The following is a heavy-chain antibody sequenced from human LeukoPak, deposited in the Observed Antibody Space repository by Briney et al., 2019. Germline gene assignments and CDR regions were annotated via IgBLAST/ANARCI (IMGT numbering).Heavy chain of an antibody. CDR3: ASGGTAVVMALTYYFDT. Sequence: ASETLSLTCAVSGYSISSGYYWGWIRQPPGTGLEWIGSIYHTGSTYYNPSLQSRVTISLDSPKNQFSLKLTSVTAADTAVYYCASGGTAVVMALTYYFDTWGQGTPVTVSS. CDR2: IYHTGST. CDR1: GYSISSGYY. D-gene: IGHD3-22*01. V-gene: IGHV4-38-2*01. J-gene: IGHJ4*02.